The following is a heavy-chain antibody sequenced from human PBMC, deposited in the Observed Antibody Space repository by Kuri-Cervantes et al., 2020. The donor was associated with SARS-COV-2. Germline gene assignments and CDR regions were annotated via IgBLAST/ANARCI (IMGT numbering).Heavy chain of an antibody. J-gene: IGHJ6*02. CDR2: ISYDGSNK. V-gene: IGHV3-30*03. CDR1: GFTFSSYG. D-gene: IGHD4-11*01. Sequence: LSLTCAASGFTFSSYGMHWVRQAPGKGLEWVAVISYDGSNKYYADSVKGRFTISRDNPKNTLYLQMNSLRAEDTAVYYCARCAFTDYSNYYYYYYYGTDVWGQGTTVTVSS. CDR3: ARCAFTDYSNYYYYYYYGTDV.